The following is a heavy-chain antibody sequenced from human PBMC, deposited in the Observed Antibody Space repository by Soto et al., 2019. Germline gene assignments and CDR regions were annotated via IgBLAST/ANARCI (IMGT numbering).Heavy chain of an antibody. CDR3: AKDTTSDFGDYDPSRYNWFDP. CDR2: ISGSGGST. CDR1: GFTFRSYG. V-gene: IGHV3-23*01. D-gene: IGHD4-17*01. J-gene: IGHJ5*02. Sequence: PGGSLRLSCAASGFTFRSYGMHWARQAPGRGLEWVSTISGSGGSTYYADSVKGRFTISRDNSKNTLYLQMDSLRAEDTDVYYCAKDTTSDFGDYDPSRYNWFDPWGQGTLVTVSS.